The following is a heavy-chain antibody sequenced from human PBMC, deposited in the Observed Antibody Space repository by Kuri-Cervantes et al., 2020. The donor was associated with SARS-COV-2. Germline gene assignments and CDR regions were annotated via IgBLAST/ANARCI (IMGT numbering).Heavy chain of an antibody. D-gene: IGHD6-13*01. CDR1: GFNFSSYE. CDR3: SSRYSSNWFHDY. CDR2: ISSSGSTI. Sequence: GGSLRLSFAASGFNFSSYEMNGVRQAPGKGRVWVSYISSSGSTIYYADSVKGRFTISREDAKNSLYLQMNSLRAEDTAVYYCSSRYSSNWFHDYWGQGTLVTVSS. V-gene: IGHV3-48*03. J-gene: IGHJ4*02.